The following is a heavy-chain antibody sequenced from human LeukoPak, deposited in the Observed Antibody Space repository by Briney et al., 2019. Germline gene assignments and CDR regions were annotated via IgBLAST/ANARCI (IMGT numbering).Heavy chain of an antibody. CDR3: ARDRRVAVAENFDY. CDR2: ISAYNGNT. J-gene: IGHJ4*02. Sequence: ASVEVSCKASGYTFTSYGISWVRQAPGQGLEWMGWISAYNGNTNYAQKLQGRVTMTTDTSTSTAYMELRSLRSDDTAVYYCARDRRVAVAENFDYWGQGTLVTVSS. V-gene: IGHV1-18*01. CDR1: GYTFTSYG. D-gene: IGHD6-19*01.